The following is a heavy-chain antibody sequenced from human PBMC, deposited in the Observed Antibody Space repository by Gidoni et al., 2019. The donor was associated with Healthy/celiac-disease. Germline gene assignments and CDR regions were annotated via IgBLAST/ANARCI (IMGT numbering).Heavy chain of an antibody. CDR2: ISWDGGST. CDR3: AKDIVPAAIWPLFDY. J-gene: IGHJ4*02. CDR1: GFTFDDYT. Sequence: EVQLVESGGVVVQPGGSLRLCCAASGFTFDDYTTHWVRHAPGKGLEWVCLISWDGGSTYYADSVKGRFTISRDNSKNSLYLQMNSLRTEDTALYYCAKDIVPAAIWPLFDYWGQGTLVTVSS. V-gene: IGHV3-43*01. D-gene: IGHD2-2*01.